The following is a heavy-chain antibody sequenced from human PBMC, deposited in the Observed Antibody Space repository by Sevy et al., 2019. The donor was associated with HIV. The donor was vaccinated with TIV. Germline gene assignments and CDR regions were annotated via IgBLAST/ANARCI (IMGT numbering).Heavy chain of an antibody. J-gene: IGHJ4*02. CDR3: ARGGGNGWYYFDY. CDR2: IIPILGTT. V-gene: IGHV1-69*13. Sequence: ASVKVSCEASGGTFTTSGISWVRHVPGQGLEWMGGIIPILGTTNYAQKFQDRVTITADESTSTAYMELSRLRSEDTAVYYCARGGGNGWYYFDYWGQETLVTVSS. D-gene: IGHD6-19*01. CDR1: GGTFTTSG.